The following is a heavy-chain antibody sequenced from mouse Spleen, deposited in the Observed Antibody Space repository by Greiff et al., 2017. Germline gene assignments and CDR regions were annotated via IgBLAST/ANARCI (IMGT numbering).Heavy chain of an antibody. V-gene: IGHV1-50*01. CDR2: IDPSDSYT. Sequence: QVQLQQPGAELVKPGASVKLSCKASGYTFTSYWMQWVKQRPGQGLEWIGEIDPSDSYTNYNQKFKGKATLTVDTSSSTAYMQLSSLTSEDSAVYYCARDGHDYPIAYWGQGTLVTVSA. D-gene: IGHD2-4*01. CDR3: ARDGHDYPIAY. CDR1: GYTFTSYW. J-gene: IGHJ3*01.